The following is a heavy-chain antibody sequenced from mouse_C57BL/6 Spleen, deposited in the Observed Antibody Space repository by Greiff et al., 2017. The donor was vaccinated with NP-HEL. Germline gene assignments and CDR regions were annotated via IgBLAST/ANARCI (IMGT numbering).Heavy chain of an antibody. CDR1: GFTFSDYY. CDR3: ARQRGRAGYFDV. D-gene: IGHD3-1*01. Sequence: EVQGVESGGGLVQPGGSLKLSCAASGFTFSDYYMYWVRQTPEKRLEWVAYISNGGGSTYYPDTVKGRFTISRDNAKNTLYLQMSRLKSEDTAMYYCARQRGRAGYFDVWGTGTTVTVSS. V-gene: IGHV5-12*01. CDR2: ISNGGGST. J-gene: IGHJ1*03.